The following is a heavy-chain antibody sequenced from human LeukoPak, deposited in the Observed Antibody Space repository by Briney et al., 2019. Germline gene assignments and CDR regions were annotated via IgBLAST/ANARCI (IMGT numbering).Heavy chain of an antibody. V-gene: IGHV3-9*01. CDR3: AKAFPYYYDSSGYPLFDY. J-gene: IGHJ4*02. Sequence: GGSLRLSCAASGFTFDDYAMHWVRQAPGKGLEWVSGISWNSGSIGYADSVKGRFTISRDNAKNSLYLQMNSLRAEDTALYYCAKAFPYYYDSSGYPLFDYWGQGTLVTVSS. CDR2: ISWNSGSI. D-gene: IGHD3-22*01. CDR1: GFTFDDYA.